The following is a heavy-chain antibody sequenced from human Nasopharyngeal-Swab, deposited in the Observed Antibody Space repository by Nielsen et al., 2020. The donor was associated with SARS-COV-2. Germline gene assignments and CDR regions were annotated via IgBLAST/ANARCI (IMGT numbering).Heavy chain of an antibody. CDR2: ISSSSSYI. D-gene: IGHD2-8*01. CDR3: ARDGNGYCTNGVCYTSYYYYYYMDV. V-gene: IGHV3-21*01. Sequence: VRQAPGKGLEWVSSISSSSSYIYYADSVKSRFTISRDNAKNSLYLQMNSLRAEDTAVYYCARDGNGYCTNGVCYTSYYYYYYMDVWGKGTTVTVSS. J-gene: IGHJ6*03.